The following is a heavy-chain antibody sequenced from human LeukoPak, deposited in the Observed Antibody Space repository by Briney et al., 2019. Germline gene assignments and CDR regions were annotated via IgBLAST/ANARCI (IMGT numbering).Heavy chain of an antibody. D-gene: IGHD2-15*01. CDR1: GRSISSYY. CDR2: IYTSGST. J-gene: IGHJ5*02. V-gene: IGHV4-4*07. Sequence: SETLSLTCTVPGRSISSYYGSSIRQPAGKGLEWIGRIYTSGSTNSNPSLKSRVTMSGDTSKNQFSLKLSSVTAADTAVYYCARDPTYCSGGRCYVSHWFDPWGQGTLVTVSS. CDR3: ARDPTYCSGGRCYVSHWFDP.